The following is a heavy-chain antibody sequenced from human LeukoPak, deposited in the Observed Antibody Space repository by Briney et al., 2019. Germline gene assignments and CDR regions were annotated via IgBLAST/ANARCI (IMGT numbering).Heavy chain of an antibody. J-gene: IGHJ4*02. D-gene: IGHD3/OR15-3a*01. CDR3: ARQSGSGLFILP. V-gene: IGHV4-39*01. Sequence: SETLSLTCTVSGVSISSSNSYWGWIRQPPGKGLEWIGSIYYSGNTYYNASLKSQVSISIDTSKNQFSLRPTSVTAADTAGYYCARQSGSGLFILPGGQGTLVTASP. CDR1: GVSISSSNSY. CDR2: IYYSGNT.